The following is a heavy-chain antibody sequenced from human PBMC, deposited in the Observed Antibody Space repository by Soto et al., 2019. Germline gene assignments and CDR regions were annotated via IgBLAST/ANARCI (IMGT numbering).Heavy chain of an antibody. D-gene: IGHD3-22*01. V-gene: IGHV1-69*13. CDR3: ARVVVITTARTHDYYYGMDV. CDR1: GGTFSSYA. J-gene: IGHJ6*02. Sequence: SVKVSCKASGGTFSSYAISWVRQAPGQGLEWMGGIIPIFGTANYAQKFQGRVTITADESTSTAYMELSSLRSEDTAVYYCARVVVITTARTHDYYYGMDVWGQGTTVTVSS. CDR2: IIPIFGTA.